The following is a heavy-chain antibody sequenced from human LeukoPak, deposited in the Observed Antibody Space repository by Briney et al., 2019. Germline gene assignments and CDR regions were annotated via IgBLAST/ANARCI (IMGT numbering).Heavy chain of an antibody. Sequence: ASEALSLTCAAYGWSFSGYDLTWIRQPPGKGLEWIGEINHSGSTNYNASLKSRVSISVDTSKSQFSLKLNSVTAADTAMYYCARSLQWLVEDHYYYYMDVWGNGTTVTVSS. J-gene: IGHJ6*03. CDR2: INHSGST. D-gene: IGHD6-19*01. V-gene: IGHV4-34*01. CDR3: ARSLQWLVEDHYYYYMDV. CDR1: GWSFSGYD.